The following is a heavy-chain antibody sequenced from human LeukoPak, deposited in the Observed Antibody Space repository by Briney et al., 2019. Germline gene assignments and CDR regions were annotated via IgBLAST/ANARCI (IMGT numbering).Heavy chain of an antibody. CDR3: ARQRGGSKNFDY. Sequence: PGGSLRLSCAASGFTFSSYSMNWVRQAPGKGLEWVSYISSSSAIYYADYVMGRFTISRDNAKNSLYLQMNSLRAEDTAVYYCARQRGGSKNFDYWGQGTLVTVSS. J-gene: IGHJ4*02. D-gene: IGHD3-10*01. V-gene: IGHV3-48*01. CDR2: ISSSSAI. CDR1: GFTFSSYS.